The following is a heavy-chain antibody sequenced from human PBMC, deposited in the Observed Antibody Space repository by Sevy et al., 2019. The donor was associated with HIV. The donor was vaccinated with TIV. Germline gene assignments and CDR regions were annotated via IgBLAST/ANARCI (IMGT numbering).Heavy chain of an antibody. V-gene: IGHV3-30*04. CDR3: AKESVSWYLDF. J-gene: IGHJ4*02. CDR1: GFTFSSHA. D-gene: IGHD6-13*01. CDR2: ISYDGVIK. Sequence: GGSLRLSCAASGFTFSSHAMHWVRQAPGKGLEWVALISYDGVIKYYAESVKGRFTISRDNSKNTVYLHMNSLRSEDTAVYYCAKESVSWYLDFWGQGTLVTVSS.